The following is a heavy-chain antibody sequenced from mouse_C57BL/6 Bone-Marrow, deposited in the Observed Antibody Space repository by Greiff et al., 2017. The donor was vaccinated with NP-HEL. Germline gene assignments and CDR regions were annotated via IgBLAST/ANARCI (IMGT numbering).Heavy chain of an antibody. CDR2: INPNNGGT. J-gene: IGHJ3*01. D-gene: IGHD2-1*01. CDR3: ARVDGNSWFAY. V-gene: IGHV1-26*01. Sequence: VQLQQSGPELVKPGASVKISCKASGYTFTDYYMNWVKQSHGKSLEWIGDINPNNGGTSYNQKFKGKATLTVDKSSSTAYMELRSLTSEDSAVYYCARVDGNSWFAYWGQGTLVTVSA. CDR1: GYTFTDYY.